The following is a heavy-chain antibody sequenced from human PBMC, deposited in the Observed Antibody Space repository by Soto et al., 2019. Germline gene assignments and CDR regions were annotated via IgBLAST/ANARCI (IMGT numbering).Heavy chain of an antibody. CDR2: IDPRDSYT. Sequence: GESLKISCEASGYSFTTYWISWVRQMPGKGLEWMGAIDPRDSYTKYSPSFQGHVTISVDKSISTAYLQWNSLKASDTAIYYCARQKSDLELFNWLDPWGQGTLVTVSS. CDR1: GYSFTTYW. CDR3: ARQKSDLELFNWLDP. V-gene: IGHV5-10-1*01. J-gene: IGHJ5*02. D-gene: IGHD1-7*01.